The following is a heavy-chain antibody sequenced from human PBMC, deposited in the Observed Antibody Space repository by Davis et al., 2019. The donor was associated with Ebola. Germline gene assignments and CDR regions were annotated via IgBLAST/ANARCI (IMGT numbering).Heavy chain of an antibody. CDR1: GYSISSGYY. V-gene: IGHV4-38-2*01. J-gene: IGHJ4*02. CDR3: ARGSEYSNYVDY. CDR2: IYHSGST. D-gene: IGHD4-11*01. Sequence: SETLSLTCAVSGYSISSGYYWGWIRQPPGKGLEWIGSIYHSGSTYYNPSLKSRVTISVDTSKNQFSLKLRSVTAADTAVYYCARGSEYSNYVDYWGQGTLVTVSS.